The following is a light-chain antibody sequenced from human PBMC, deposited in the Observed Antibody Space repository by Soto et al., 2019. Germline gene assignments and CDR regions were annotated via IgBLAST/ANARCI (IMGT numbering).Light chain of an antibody. Sequence: QSALTQPRSVSGSPGQSVTISCTGTSSDVGGYNYVSWYQQHPGKAPKLMIYDVSKRPSGVPDRFSGSKSGNTASLTISGLQAEDEADYYCCSYAGSDTGVAVFGGGTQLTVL. CDR3: CSYAGSDTGVAV. CDR2: DVS. V-gene: IGLV2-11*01. J-gene: IGLJ7*01. CDR1: SSDVGGYNY.